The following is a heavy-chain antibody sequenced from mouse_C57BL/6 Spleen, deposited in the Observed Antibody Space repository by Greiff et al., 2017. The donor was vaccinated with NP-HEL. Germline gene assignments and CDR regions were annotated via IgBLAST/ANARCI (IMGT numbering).Heavy chain of an antibody. CDR1: GFTFSDYY. CDR2: ISNGGGST. CDR3: ARQLLRSSMDY. J-gene: IGHJ4*01. D-gene: IGHD1-1*01. Sequence: DVKLVESGGGLVQPGGSLKLSCAASGFTFSDYYMYWVRQTPEKRLEWVAYISNGGGSTYYPDTVKGRFTISRDNAKNTLYLQMSRLKSEDTAMYYCARQLLRSSMDYWGQGTSVTVSS. V-gene: IGHV5-12*01.